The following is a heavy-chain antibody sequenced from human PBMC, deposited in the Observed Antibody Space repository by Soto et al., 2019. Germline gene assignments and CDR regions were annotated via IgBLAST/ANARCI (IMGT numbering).Heavy chain of an antibody. D-gene: IGHD3-3*01. Sequence: PSETLSLTCTVSGGSISGYYWSWIRQPPGKGLELIGEIYHSGSTYYNSSLKSRVTISVDTSKNLFSLKLSSVTAADTALYYCARVNAITIFGVASNWFDPWGQGTLVTVSS. CDR3: ARVNAITIFGVASNWFDP. CDR2: IYHSGST. J-gene: IGHJ5*02. CDR1: GGSISGYY. V-gene: IGHV4-34*09.